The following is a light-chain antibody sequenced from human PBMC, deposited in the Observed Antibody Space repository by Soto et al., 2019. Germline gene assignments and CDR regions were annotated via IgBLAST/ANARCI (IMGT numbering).Light chain of an antibody. CDR3: TSYTSSSTRL. Sequence: QSVLTQPASVSGSPGQSITISCTGTSSDVGAYNYVSWYQQHPGKAPKLMIYEVSNRPSGVSNRFSGSKSGNTASLTISGLQAEDEADYYCTSYTSSSTRLFGTGTKLTVL. CDR2: EVS. V-gene: IGLV2-14*01. J-gene: IGLJ1*01. CDR1: SSDVGAYNY.